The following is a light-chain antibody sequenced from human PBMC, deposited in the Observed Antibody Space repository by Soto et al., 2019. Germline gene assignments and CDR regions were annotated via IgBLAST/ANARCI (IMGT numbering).Light chain of an antibody. Sequence: QSVLAQPASVSGSPGQSITISCTGTSSDVGGYNHVSWYQHHLGKAPKLMIYEVSNRPSGVSNRFSGSKSGNTASLTTSGLQADDEADYYCNSHTSSNTRVFGTGTKVTVL. CDR1: SSDVGGYNH. CDR2: EVS. V-gene: IGLV2-14*01. CDR3: NSHTSSNTRV. J-gene: IGLJ1*01.